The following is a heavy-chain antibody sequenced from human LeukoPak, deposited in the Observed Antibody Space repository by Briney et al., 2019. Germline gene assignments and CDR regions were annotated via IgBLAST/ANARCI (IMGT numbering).Heavy chain of an antibody. Sequence: GGSLRLXCAASGFTFRSYWMSWVRQAPGKGLEWVANINQGGSVKYYVDSVKGRFTISRDDAKNSLYVQMNSLRDEDTAVYYCARVGYSGWNLEYWGQGTLVTVSS. CDR1: GFTFRSYW. V-gene: IGHV3-7*01. D-gene: IGHD5-12*01. J-gene: IGHJ4*02. CDR2: INQGGSVK. CDR3: ARVGYSGWNLEY.